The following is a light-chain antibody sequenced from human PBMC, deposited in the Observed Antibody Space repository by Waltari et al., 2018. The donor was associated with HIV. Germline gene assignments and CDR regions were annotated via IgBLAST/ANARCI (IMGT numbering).Light chain of an antibody. CDR2: KDS. Sequence: SYELTQPPSVSVSPGQTARITCSGDALTKKYAYWYQQKQGQAPVLVIYKDSERPSGIPERFSGSSSGTTVTLTISGVQAEDEADYYCQSADSSGTYVVFGGGTKLTVL. J-gene: IGLJ2*01. CDR1: ALTKKY. V-gene: IGLV3-25*03. CDR3: QSADSSGTYVV.